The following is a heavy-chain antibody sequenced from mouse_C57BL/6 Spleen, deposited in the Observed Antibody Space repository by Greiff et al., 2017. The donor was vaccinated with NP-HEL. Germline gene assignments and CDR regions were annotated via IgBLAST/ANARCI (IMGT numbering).Heavy chain of an antibody. V-gene: IGHV1-50*01. CDR3: ARGYYTHWYFDV. CDR2: IDPSDSYT. Sequence: VQLQQPGAELVKPGASVKLSCKASGYTFTSYWMQWVKQRPGQGLEWIGEIDPSDSYTNYNQKFKGKATLTVDTSSSTAYMQLSSLTSEDSAVYYCARGYYTHWYFDVWGTGTTVTVSS. CDR1: GYTFTSYW. D-gene: IGHD2-3*01. J-gene: IGHJ1*03.